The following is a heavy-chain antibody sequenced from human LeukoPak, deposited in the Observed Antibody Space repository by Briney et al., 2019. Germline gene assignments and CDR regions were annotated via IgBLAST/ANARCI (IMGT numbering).Heavy chain of an antibody. CDR2: ISGSGGST. CDR3: AKGWSRNYDYVWGSYRPVDY. D-gene: IGHD3-16*02. CDR1: GFTFSSYA. V-gene: IGHV3-23*01. Sequence: GGSLRLSCAASGFTFSSYAMSWVRQAPGKGLEWVSAISGSGGSTYYADSVKGRFTISRDNSKNTLYLQMNSLRAEDTAVYYCAKGWSRNYDYVWGSYRPVDYWGQGTLVTVSS. J-gene: IGHJ4*02.